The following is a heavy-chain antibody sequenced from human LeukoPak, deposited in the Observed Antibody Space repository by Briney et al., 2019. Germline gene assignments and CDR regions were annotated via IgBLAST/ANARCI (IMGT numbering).Heavy chain of an antibody. CDR1: GGSISSGDYY. CDR3: ASSVEMATEFDY. V-gene: IGHV4-30-4*08. D-gene: IGHD5-24*01. CDR2: IYYSGST. J-gene: IGHJ4*02. Sequence: PSETLSLTCTVSGGSISSGDYYWSWIRQPPGKGLEWIGYIYYSGSTYYNPSLKSRVTISVDTSKNQFSLKLSSVTAADTAVYYCASSVEMATEFDYWGQGTLVTVSS.